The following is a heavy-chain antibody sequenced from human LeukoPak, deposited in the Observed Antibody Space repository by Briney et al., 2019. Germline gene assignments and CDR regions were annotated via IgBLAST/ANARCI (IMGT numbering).Heavy chain of an antibody. J-gene: IGHJ4*02. V-gene: IGHV3-21*01. CDR1: GFTFSSYS. CDR3: ARTIDSSGSNY. Sequence: GGSLRLSCAASGFTFSSYSMSWVRQAPGKGLEWVSSISSSSSYIYYADSVKGRFTISRDNAKNSLYLQMNSLRAEDTAVYYCARTIDSSGSNYWGQGTLVTVSS. D-gene: IGHD3-22*01. CDR2: ISSSSSYI.